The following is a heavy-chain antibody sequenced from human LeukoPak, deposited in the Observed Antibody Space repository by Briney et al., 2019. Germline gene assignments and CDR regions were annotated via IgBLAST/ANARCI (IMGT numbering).Heavy chain of an antibody. J-gene: IGHJ6*03. CDR1: GGSISSSTHC. D-gene: IGHD2-8*01. CDR2: VYYTGST. CDR3: ARDGYCTNGVCNSVFYMDV. V-gene: IGHV4-39*02. Sequence: SETLSLTCNVSGGSISSSTHCWGWIRQSPGKGLEWIGSVYYTGSTNYNPSLKSRVVVSVDTSKNQFSLRLRSVTAADMAVYYCARDGYCTNGVCNSVFYMDVWGKGTTVTVSS.